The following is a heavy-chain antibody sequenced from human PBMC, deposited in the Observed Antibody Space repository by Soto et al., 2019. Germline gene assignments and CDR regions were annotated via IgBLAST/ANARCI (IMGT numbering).Heavy chain of an antibody. V-gene: IGHV3-11*01. CDR3: ASGTNGAFFVY. D-gene: IGHD2-8*01. CDR1: GFTFSDYY. Sequence: QVQLVESGGGLVKPGGSLRLSCAASGFTFSDYYMSWIRQAPVKGLESVSYISSRSSTIFYADSVKGRFTISRDNVKNSQYLQMNSLRAEDTAVYYCASGTNGAFFVYWGQGILVTVSS. CDR2: ISSRSSTI. J-gene: IGHJ4*02.